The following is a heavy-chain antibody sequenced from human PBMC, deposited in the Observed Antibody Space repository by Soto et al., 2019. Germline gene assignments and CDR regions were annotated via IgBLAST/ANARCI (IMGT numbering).Heavy chain of an antibody. D-gene: IGHD1-1*01. Sequence: VQLVESGGGLVKPGGSLRLSCAASGFTFSDYYMTWIRQAPGQGLEWLAYISRDGNAIFYADSVNGRFTISRDNAKNSLFLQMDDLRAEDTGMLFCARGAEMSTLTKWFDPWGQGTLVIVSS. CDR3: ARGAEMSTLTKWFDP. V-gene: IGHV3-11*01. J-gene: IGHJ5*02. CDR2: ISRDGNAI. CDR1: GFTFSDYY.